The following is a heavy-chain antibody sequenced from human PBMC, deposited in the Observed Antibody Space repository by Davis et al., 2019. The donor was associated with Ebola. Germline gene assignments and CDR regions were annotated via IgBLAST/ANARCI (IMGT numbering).Heavy chain of an antibody. D-gene: IGHD2-2*01. CDR1: GDSFTSYW. V-gene: IGHV5-51*01. CDR2: IYPGDSYT. Sequence: GESLKISCQDSGDSFTSYWIGWVRQMPGKGLEYMGIIYPGDSYTNYSPSFQGHVTISADKSISTAYLQWSSLKASDTAMYYCAIQTYDWFDPWGQGTLVTVSS. J-gene: IGHJ5*02. CDR3: AIQTYDWFDP.